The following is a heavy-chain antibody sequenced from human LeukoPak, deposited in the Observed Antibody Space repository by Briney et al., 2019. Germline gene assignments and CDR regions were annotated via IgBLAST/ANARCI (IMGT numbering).Heavy chain of an antibody. D-gene: IGHD2-21*02. CDR3: TVVGDCGGDCYSN. J-gene: IGHJ4*02. CDR1: GFTFSSYE. CDR2: IRYDGSNK. Sequence: GGSLRLSCAASGFTFSSYEMNWVRQAPGKGLEWVAFIRYDGSNKYYADSVKGRFTISRDNSKNTLYLQMNSLRAEDTAVYYCTVVGDCGGDCYSNWGQGTLVTVSS. V-gene: IGHV3-30*02.